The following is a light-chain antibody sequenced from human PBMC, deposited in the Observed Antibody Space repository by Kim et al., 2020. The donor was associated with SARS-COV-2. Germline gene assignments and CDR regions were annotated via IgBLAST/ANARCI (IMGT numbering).Light chain of an antibody. Sequence: SITLCCTGTSSDIGAFNYVSWFQQHPGRAPKLLIYDVSGRPSGISNRFSGSTSGYTASLTISGLQAEDEADYYCSSYTTANTRLFGAGTKVTVL. V-gene: IGLV2-14*03. CDR2: DVS. J-gene: IGLJ1*01. CDR3: SSYTTANTRL. CDR1: SSDIGAFNY.